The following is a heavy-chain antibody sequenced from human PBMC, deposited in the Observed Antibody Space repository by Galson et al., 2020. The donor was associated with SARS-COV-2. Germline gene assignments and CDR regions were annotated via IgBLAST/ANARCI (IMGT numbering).Heavy chain of an antibody. CDR3: ARVGGLAVAGCLFDS. CDR1: GYTFTSYG. J-gene: IGHJ4*02. CDR2: ISGYNGKT. D-gene: IGHD6-19*01. V-gene: IGHV1-18*04. Sequence: ASVKVSCKASGYTFTSYGISWVRQAPGQGLEWMGWISGYNGKTNYAQKLQGRVTMTTNTSTSTAYMELRSLRSDDTAVYYCARVGGLAVAGCLFDSWGQGTLVTVSS.